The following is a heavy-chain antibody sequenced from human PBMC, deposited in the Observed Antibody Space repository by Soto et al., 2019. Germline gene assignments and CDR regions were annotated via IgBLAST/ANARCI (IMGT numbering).Heavy chain of an antibody. CDR3: ALRLGDPGRLYFDY. J-gene: IGHJ4*02. CDR2: IYYSGST. CDR1: GGPSIIKKNY. Sequence: GGPSIIKKNYWSWIRQHPGKGLEWIGYIYYSGSTYYNPSLKSRVTISVDTSKNQFSLKLSSVTAADTAVYYCALRLGDPGRLYFDYWGQGTLVTVSS. D-gene: IGHD3-16*01. V-gene: IGHV4-31*02.